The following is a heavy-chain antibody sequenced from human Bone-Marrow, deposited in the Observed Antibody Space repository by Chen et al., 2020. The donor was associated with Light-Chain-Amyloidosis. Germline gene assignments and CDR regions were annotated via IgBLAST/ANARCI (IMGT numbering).Heavy chain of an antibody. Sequence: EMQLVESGGGLAQPGGSLRLSCMASGITFRDFWMDWVRQVPGKGLEWVANINPAGGETYYLDSVKGRFTISRDNARNSLYLQMNSLRAEDTAVYYCARARGRAVYDYWGQGTLLTVSS. J-gene: IGHJ4*02. CDR2: INPAGGET. D-gene: IGHD3-16*01. CDR1: GITFRDFW. V-gene: IGHV3-7*01. CDR3: ARARGRAVYDY.